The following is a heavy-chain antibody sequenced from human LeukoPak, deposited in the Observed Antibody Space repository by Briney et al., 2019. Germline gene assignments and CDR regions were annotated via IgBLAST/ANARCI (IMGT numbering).Heavy chain of an antibody. CDR2: INPNSGGT. V-gene: IGHV1-2*04. J-gene: IGHJ5*02. Sequence: ASVKVSCKASGYTFTGYYMHWVRQAPGQGLEWMGWINPNSGGTNYAQKFQGWVTMTRDTSISTAYMELRSLRSDDTAVYYCARDSIGGTYYDFWSGYYTGNWFDPWGQGTLVTVSS. CDR1: GYTFTGYY. CDR3: ARDSIGGTYYDFWSGYYTGNWFDP. D-gene: IGHD3-3*01.